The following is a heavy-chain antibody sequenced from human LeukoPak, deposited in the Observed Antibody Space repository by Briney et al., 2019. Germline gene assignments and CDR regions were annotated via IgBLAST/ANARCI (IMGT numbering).Heavy chain of an antibody. CDR3: ARALSMILPFYFDY. D-gene: IGHD5/OR15-5a*01. CDR1: GGSISPYF. J-gene: IGHJ4*02. Sequence: PSETLSLTCNVSGGSISPYFWSWIRQPPGKGLEWIGYISYSGSTYYNASLKSRVSISVDTSQMQFSLRLSSVSAADTAIYYCARALSMILPFYFDYWGQGTLVTVSS. V-gene: IGHV4-59*01. CDR2: ISYSGST.